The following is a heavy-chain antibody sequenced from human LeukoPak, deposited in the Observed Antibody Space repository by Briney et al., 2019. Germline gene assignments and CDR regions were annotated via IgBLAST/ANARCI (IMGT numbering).Heavy chain of an antibody. D-gene: IGHD2-2*01. CDR2: IIPIFGTA. V-gene: IGHV1-69*05. CDR3: APSYCSSTSCYFGGDY. J-gene: IGHJ4*02. CDR1: GGTFSSYA. Sequence: SVKVSCKASGGTFSSYAISWVRQAPGQGLEWMGGIIPIFGTANYAQKFQGRVTITTDESTSTAYMELSSLRSEDTAVYYCAPSYCSSTSCYFGGDYWGQGTLVTVSS.